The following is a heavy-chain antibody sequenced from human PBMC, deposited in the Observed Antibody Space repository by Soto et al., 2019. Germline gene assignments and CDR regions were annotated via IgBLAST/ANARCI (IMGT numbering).Heavy chain of an antibody. CDR2: IKYSGTT. CDR1: GGTLSSIRYH. J-gene: IGHJ3*02. V-gene: IGHV4-39*01. Sequence: SEKLCLSCTLSGGTLSSIRYHCGWIRQPPGKGLEWIASIKYSGTTFYNPSLKSRVTLSVDTSKNQFALKLSSVTAAETAVYYCARHGITRSYYDAFDIWGQGTMVS. CDR3: ARHGITRSYYDAFDI. D-gene: IGHD1-26*01.